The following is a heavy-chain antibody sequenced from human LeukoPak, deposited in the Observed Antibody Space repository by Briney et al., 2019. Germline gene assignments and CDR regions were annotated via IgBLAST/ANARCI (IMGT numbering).Heavy chain of an antibody. CDR1: GFTFSSYW. D-gene: IGHD1-26*01. Sequence: GGSLRLSCAASGFTFSSYWMSWVRQAPGKGLEWVANIKQDGSEKYYVDSVKGRFTISRDNAKNSLYLQMNSLRAEDTAVYYCARVSRGTTAPFDYWGQGTLVTVSS. CDR3: ARVSRGTTAPFDY. J-gene: IGHJ4*02. CDR2: IKQDGSEK. V-gene: IGHV3-7*01.